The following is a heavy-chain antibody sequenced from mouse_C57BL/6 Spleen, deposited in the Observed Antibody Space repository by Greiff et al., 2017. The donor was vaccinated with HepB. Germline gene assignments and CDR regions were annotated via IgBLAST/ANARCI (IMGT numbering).Heavy chain of an antibody. V-gene: IGHV1-81*01. D-gene: IGHD1-1*01. CDR2: IYPRSGNT. CDR3: ERTTVVVPYAMDY. Sequence: QVQLQQPGTELVKPGASVKLSCKASGYTFTSYWMHWVKQRTGQGLEWIGEIYPRSGNTYYNEKFKGKATLTADKSSSTAYMELRSLTSEDSAVYFCERTTVVVPYAMDYWGQGTSVTVSS. CDR1: GYTFTSYW. J-gene: IGHJ4*01.